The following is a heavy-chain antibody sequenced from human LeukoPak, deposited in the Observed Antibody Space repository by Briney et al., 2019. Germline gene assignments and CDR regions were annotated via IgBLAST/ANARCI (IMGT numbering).Heavy chain of an antibody. J-gene: IGHJ3*02. CDR3: AREAGGDDAFDI. CDR2: IYTSGST. V-gene: IGHV4-61*02. CDR1: GGSISSGSYY. Sequence: SETLSLTCTVSGGSISSGSYYWSWIRQPAGKGLEWIGRIYTSGSTNYNPPLKSRVTISVDTSKNQFSLKLSSVTAADTAVYYCAREAGGDDAFDIWGQGTMVTVSS. D-gene: IGHD2-21*02.